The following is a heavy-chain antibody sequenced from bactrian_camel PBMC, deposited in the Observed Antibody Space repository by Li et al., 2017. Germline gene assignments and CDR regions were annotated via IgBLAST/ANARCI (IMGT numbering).Heavy chain of an antibody. Sequence: HVQLVESGGGSVQAGGSLRLSCARSPYTDDTYCMAWFRQAPGKEREGVAAIYTGGGTTYYADSVKGRFTISLDDATKTLYLQMNSLTPEDSGTYYCAQDPTWGGCAQANRVSTWGQGTQVTVS. CDR2: IYTGGGTT. CDR1: PYTDDTYC. CDR3: AQDPTWGGCAQANRVST. V-gene: IGHV3S1*01. J-gene: IGHJ4*01. D-gene: IGHD5*01.